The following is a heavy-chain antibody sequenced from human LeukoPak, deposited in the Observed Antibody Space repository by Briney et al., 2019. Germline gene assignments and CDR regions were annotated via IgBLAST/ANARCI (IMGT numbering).Heavy chain of an antibody. CDR3: ARDRTVGPTDAFDT. D-gene: IGHD1-26*01. J-gene: IGHJ3*02. Sequence: KFQGRVTMTRNTSITTAYMELSSLRSDDTALYYCARDRTVGPTDAFDTWGQGTMVTVSS. V-gene: IGHV1-8*01.